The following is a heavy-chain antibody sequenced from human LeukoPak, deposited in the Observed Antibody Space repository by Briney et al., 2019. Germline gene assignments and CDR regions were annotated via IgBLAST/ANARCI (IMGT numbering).Heavy chain of an antibody. CDR3: AKGGRGNGEVY. V-gene: IGHV3-7*01. Sequence: GGSLRLSCAVSGFTFSSYWMNWVRQAPGKGLEWVANIKQDGSEKNYVDSVKGRFTISRDNAKSSLFLQMNDLRAEDTAVYYCAKGGRGNGEVYWGQGGLVTVSS. CDR2: IKQDGSEK. J-gene: IGHJ4*02. D-gene: IGHD2-8*01. CDR1: GFTFSSYW.